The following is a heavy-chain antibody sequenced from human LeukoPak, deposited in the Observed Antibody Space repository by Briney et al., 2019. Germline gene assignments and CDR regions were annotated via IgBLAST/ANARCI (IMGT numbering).Heavy chain of an antibody. Sequence: SETLSLTCAVYGESSFSSYYWSWIRQTPGGALEWIGEINHSGYTNYNPSPKSRVTLSIDTSKNQFSLRLNSVTAADTAVYYCSRQVVGNDYWGQGTLVTVSS. J-gene: IGHJ4*02. V-gene: IGHV4-34*01. CDR3: SRQVVGNDY. D-gene: IGHD3-22*01. CDR1: GESSFSSYY. CDR2: INHSGYT.